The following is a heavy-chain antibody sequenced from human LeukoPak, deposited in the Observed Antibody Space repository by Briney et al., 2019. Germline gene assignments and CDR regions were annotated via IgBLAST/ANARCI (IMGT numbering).Heavy chain of an antibody. D-gene: IGHD3-3*01. CDR2: MNPNSGNT. CDR3: ARGQRPSITIFGVVTRKYYLDY. V-gene: IGHV1-8*01. Sequence: ASVKVSCRASGYTFTSYDINWVRQATGQGLEWMGWMNPNSGNTGYAQKFQGRVTMTRNTSISTAYMELRSLRSEDTAVYYCARGQRPSITIFGVVTRKYYLDYWGQGTLVTVSS. CDR1: GYTFTSYD. J-gene: IGHJ4*02.